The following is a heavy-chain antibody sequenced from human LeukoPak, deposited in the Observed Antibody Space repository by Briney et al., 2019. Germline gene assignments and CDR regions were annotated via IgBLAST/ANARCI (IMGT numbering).Heavy chain of an antibody. CDR1: GFTFDDYA. V-gene: IGHV3-9*01. Sequence: GGSLRLSCAASGFTFDDYAMHWVRQAPGKGLEWVSGISWNSGSIGYADSVKGRFTISRDNAKNSLYLQMNSLRAEDTALYYCAKDIRGDYPPYYFDYWGQGTLVTVSS. D-gene: IGHD4-17*01. CDR2: ISWNSGSI. CDR3: AKDIRGDYPPYYFDY. J-gene: IGHJ4*02.